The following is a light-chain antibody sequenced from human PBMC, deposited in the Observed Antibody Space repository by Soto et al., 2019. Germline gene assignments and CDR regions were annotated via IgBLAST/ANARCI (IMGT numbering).Light chain of an antibody. CDR2: EGS. CDR1: SSDVGSYNP. Sequence: QSALTQPASVSGSPGQSITISCTGTSSDVGSYNPVSWYQQHPGKAPKLMIYEGSKRPSGASNRFSGSKSGNTASLTISGLQAEDESDYFCCSDAGSNNWVFGGGTKLTVL. CDR3: CSDAGSNNWV. V-gene: IGLV2-23*01. J-gene: IGLJ3*02.